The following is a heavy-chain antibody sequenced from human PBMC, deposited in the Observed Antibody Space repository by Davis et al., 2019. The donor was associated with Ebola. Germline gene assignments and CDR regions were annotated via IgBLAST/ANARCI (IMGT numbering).Heavy chain of an antibody. CDR2: IGYSGTT. J-gene: IGHJ5*02. CDR1: GASLNSYY. CDR3: ARRGTSSWYAGWFDP. Sequence: SETLSLTCTVSGASLNSYYWSWIRQPPGKGLEWIGYIGYSGTTNYNPSLRSRVTISQDTSKNQFSLKLSSVTAADTAMYYCARRGTSSWYAGWFDPWGQGTLVTVSS. D-gene: IGHD6-13*01. V-gene: IGHV4-59*08.